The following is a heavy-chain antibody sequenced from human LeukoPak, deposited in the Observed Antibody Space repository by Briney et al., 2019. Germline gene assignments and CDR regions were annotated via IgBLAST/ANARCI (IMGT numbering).Heavy chain of an antibody. CDR1: GYTFTDYY. D-gene: IGHD3-9*01. CDR3: ARDSSRRPQKYDIATSFSTEN. V-gene: IGHV1-2*02. CDR2: INPKIGGT. Sequence: ASVTVSCKTSGYTFTDYYIHWGRQAPGQGLESMGWINPKIGGTNYAPRFQGRVSMTSDTSITTAYMQLRRVTSDDTAVYYCARDSSRRPQKYDIATSFSTENWGQGTLVAVSS. J-gene: IGHJ4*02.